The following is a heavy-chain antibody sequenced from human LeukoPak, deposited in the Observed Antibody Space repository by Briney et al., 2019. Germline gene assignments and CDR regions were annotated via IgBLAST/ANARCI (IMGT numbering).Heavy chain of an antibody. V-gene: IGHV3-7*01. Sequence: GGSLRLSCAASGFTFSSYWMSWVRQAPGKGLEWVANIKQDGSEKYYVDSVKGRFTISRDNAKNSLYLQMNSLRAEDTAVYYCARDLAAAGTHWFDPWGQGTLVTVSS. CDR1: GFTFSSYW. CDR2: IKQDGSEK. CDR3: ARDLAAAGTHWFDP. D-gene: IGHD6-13*01. J-gene: IGHJ5*02.